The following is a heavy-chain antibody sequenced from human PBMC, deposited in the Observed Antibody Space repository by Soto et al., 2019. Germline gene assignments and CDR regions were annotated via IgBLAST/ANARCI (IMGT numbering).Heavy chain of an antibody. CDR2: ISGSGGSP. J-gene: IGHJ4*02. CDR1: GFTFSTYT. V-gene: IGHV3-23*01. Sequence: EVQLLESGGGLVQPGGSLRLSCVASGFTFSTYTMSWVRQAPGKGLEWVSVISGSGGSPSYADSVQGRFSISRDNPKNTLYLQMNSLRGEDTAMYYCAKARCSTTNCYVPDYWGQGTLVTVPS. D-gene: IGHD2-2*01. CDR3: AKARCSTTNCYVPDY.